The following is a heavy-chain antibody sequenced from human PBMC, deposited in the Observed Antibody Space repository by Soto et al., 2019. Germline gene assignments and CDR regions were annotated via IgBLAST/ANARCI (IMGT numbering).Heavy chain of an antibody. CDR3: AKRTSMSGNYYFDY. CDR1: GFTFSSYW. CDR2: INSDGSSI. V-gene: IGHV3-74*01. J-gene: IGHJ4*02. D-gene: IGHD3-10*01. Sequence: EEQLVESGGGLVQPGGSLRLSCAASGFTFSSYWMHWVRQAPGKGLVWVARINSDGSSISYADSVKGRFTISRDNAKNTLYLQMNSLRAEDTAVYYCAKRTSMSGNYYFDYWGQGILVTVSS.